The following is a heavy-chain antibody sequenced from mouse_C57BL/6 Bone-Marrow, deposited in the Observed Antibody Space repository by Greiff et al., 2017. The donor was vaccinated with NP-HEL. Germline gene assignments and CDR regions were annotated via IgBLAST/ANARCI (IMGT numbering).Heavy chain of an antibody. Sequence: VKLMESGAELVKPGASVTISCKASGYEFSNYWMNWVKQRPGKGLEWIGQIYPGDGDTNYNGKFKDKATLTADKSSSSAYMQLSRLTSVDSAVYFCAKCDYWGQGTLVTVSA. CDR1: GYEFSNYW. CDR2: IYPGDGDT. V-gene: IGHV1-80*01. CDR3: AKCDY. J-gene: IGHJ3*01.